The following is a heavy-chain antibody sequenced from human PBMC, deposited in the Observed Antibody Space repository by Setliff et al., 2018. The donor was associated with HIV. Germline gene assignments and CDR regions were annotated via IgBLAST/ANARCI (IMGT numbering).Heavy chain of an antibody. D-gene: IGHD3-16*01. CDR1: GYIFTSYA. J-gene: IGHJ4*02. CDR2: ISAYNGNT. Sequence: ASVQVSCKASGYIFTSYAISWVRQAPGQGLEWMGWISAYNGNTNYAQKFQGRVTMTTDIATSTAYMELRSLRSDDTAVYYCARGAVSYYFDYWGQGTLVTVSS. V-gene: IGHV1-18*01. CDR3: ARGAVSYYFDY.